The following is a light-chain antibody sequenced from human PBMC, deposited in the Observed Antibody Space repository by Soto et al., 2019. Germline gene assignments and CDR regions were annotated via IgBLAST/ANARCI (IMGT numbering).Light chain of an antibody. CDR3: QQYDRASWT. Sequence: DIQMTQSPSTLSASVGDRVIITCRASQSISSWLAWYQQKPGKAPDLLIYRASTLKTGIPSRFSCSGSGTEFSLTISSLQPDDFATYYCQQYDRASWTFGPGTKVEIK. J-gene: IGKJ1*01. CDR2: RAS. V-gene: IGKV1-5*03. CDR1: QSISSW.